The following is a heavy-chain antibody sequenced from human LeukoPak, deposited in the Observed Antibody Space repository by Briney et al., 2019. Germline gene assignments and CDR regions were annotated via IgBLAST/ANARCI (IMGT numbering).Heavy chain of an antibody. CDR3: ASLIAGCPGGRCRAHFDY. J-gene: IGHJ4*02. V-gene: IGHV4-59*01. CDR1: GDSINSNY. D-gene: IGHD2-15*01. CDR2: IYYCGST. Sequence: SETLSLTCSVSGDSINSNYWSWMRQPPGKGLEWIGYIYYCGSTNYNPSLKSRVSMPIDTSKNQFSLNLSSVTPADTAVYHCASLIAGCPGGRCRAHFDYWGQGTLVTVSS.